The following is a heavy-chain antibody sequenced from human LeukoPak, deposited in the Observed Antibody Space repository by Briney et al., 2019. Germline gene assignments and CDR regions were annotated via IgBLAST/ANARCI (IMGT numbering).Heavy chain of an antibody. Sequence: GASVKVSCKVSGYTLTELSMHWVRQAPGKGLEWMGGFDPEDGETIYAQKFQGRVTMTEDTSTDTAYMELGSLRSEDTAVYYCATNSGWDYYYMDVWGKGTTVTVSS. J-gene: IGHJ6*03. D-gene: IGHD6-19*01. CDR1: GYTLTELS. CDR3: ATNSGWDYYYMDV. V-gene: IGHV1-24*01. CDR2: FDPEDGET.